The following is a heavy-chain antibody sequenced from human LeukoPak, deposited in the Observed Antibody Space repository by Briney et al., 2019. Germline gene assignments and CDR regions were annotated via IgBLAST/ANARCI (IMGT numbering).Heavy chain of an antibody. D-gene: IGHD4-17*01. CDR1: GGSISSTSYY. CDR3: ARLGLAVPTLVSGDY. CDR2: IYYSGTT. Sequence: SETLSLTCTVSGGSISSTSYYWGWIRQHPGKGLEWIGSIYYSGTTYYNPSLKSRVTISVDTSKNQFSLRLSSVTAADTAVYYCARLGLAVPTLVSGDYWGQGTLVTVSS. V-gene: IGHV4-39*01. J-gene: IGHJ4*02.